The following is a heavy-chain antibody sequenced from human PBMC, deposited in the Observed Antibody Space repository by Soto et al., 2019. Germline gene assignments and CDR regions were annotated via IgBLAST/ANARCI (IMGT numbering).Heavy chain of an antibody. V-gene: IGHV3-33*01. J-gene: IGHJ4*02. D-gene: IGHD3-10*01. CDR3: ARDFSMVRGVMGY. Sequence: QVHLVESGGGVVQPGRSLRLSCTASGFTFSSYGMHWVRQAPGKGLEWVALIWCDGSNENYADSVKGRFTISRDNFKNTLYLQMNSLRVEDTAVYYCARDFSMVRGVMGYWGQGTLVTVSS. CDR2: IWCDGSNE. CDR1: GFTFSSYG.